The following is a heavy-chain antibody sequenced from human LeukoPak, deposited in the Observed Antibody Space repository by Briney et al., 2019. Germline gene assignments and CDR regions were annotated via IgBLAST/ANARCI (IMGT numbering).Heavy chain of an antibody. CDR1: GGSISSYY. V-gene: IGHV4-59*01. J-gene: IGHJ4*02. CDR3: ARDVSGILDY. D-gene: IGHD5-18*01. Sequence: PSETLSLTCTVSGGSISSYYWSWIRQPPGKGLEWIGYIYYSGSTNYNPSFKSRVTISVDTSKNQFSLKLSSVTAADTAVYYCARDVSGILDYWGQGTLVTVSS. CDR2: IYYSGST.